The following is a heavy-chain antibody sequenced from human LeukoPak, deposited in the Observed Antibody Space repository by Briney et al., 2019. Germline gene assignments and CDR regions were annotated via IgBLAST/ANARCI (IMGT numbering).Heavy chain of an antibody. V-gene: IGHV1-18*01. CDR2: ISTQNGNT. CDR3: ARDLYSSGWFGY. CDR1: GYIFTNYG. J-gene: IGHJ4*02. Sequence: GASVKVSCKASGYIFTNYGISWVGKAPGQGLEWMGWISTQNGNTKYVQKFQGRVTMTTDTSTSTAYMELRSLRSDDTALYYCARDLYSSGWFGYWGQGTLVTVSS. D-gene: IGHD6-19*01.